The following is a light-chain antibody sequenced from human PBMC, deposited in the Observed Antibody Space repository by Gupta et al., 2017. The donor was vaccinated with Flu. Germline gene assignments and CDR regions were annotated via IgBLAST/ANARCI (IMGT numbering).Light chain of an antibody. V-gene: IGKV3-11*01. CDR1: QSVGSY. CDR2: DAS. Sequence: EIVLTQSPSTLSLSPGEGATLPCRASQSVGSYLAWYHTKPGQAPRLRIYDASNRATGIPARFSGSGSGTDFTLIISSLEHEDFAFYYYQQWSTRQTFGQGTKVEIK. J-gene: IGKJ1*01. CDR3: QQWSTRQT.